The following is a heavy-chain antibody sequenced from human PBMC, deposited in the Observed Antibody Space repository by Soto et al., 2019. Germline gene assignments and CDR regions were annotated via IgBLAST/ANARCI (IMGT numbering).Heavy chain of an antibody. V-gene: IGHV3-73*01. CDR2: IRSKANSYAT. CDR3: TKDSIVATTSDY. J-gene: IGHJ4*02. Sequence: PGGSLRLSCAASGFTFSGSAMHWVRQASGKGLEWVGRIRSKANSYATAYAASVKGRFTISRDDSKNTAYLQMNSLRTEDTAVYYCTKDSIVATTSDYWGQGTLVTVSS. CDR1: GFTFSGSA. D-gene: IGHD5-12*01.